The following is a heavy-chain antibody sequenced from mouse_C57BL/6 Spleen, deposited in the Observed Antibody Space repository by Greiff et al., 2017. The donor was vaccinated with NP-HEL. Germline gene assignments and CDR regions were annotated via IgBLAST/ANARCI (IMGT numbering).Heavy chain of an antibody. CDR3: ARGRAWFAY. CDR2: ISSGSSTI. J-gene: IGHJ3*01. CDR1: GFTFSDYG. V-gene: IGHV5-17*01. Sequence: EVKLMESGGGLVKPGGSLKLSCAASGFTFSDYGMHWVRQAPEKGLEWVAYISSGSSTIYYADPVKGRFTISRDNAKNTLFLQMTSLRSEDTAMYYCARGRAWFAYWGQGTLVTVSA.